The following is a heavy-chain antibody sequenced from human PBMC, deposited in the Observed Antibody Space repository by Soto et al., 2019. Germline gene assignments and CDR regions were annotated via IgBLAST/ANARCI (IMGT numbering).Heavy chain of an antibody. Sequence: QVQLLQSGAEVKKPGASVKVSCKVSGHTLTELSMHWVRQAPGRGLEWMGGFDPEDGETNFAQKSQGRVTMTGDTSTGSANMELTSLRSEDTAVYYCAAGGSRWLHSRFDYWGQGALV. D-gene: IGHD6-19*01. CDR1: GHTLTELS. CDR2: FDPEDGET. V-gene: IGHV1-24*01. CDR3: AAGGSRWLHSRFDY. J-gene: IGHJ4*02.